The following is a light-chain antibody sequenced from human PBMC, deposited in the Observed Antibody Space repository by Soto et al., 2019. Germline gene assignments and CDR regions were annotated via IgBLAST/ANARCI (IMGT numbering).Light chain of an antibody. Sequence: QSVLTQSSAASASLGSSVKLTCTLSRGHSSYIIAWHQQQPGKAPRYLMKPEGSGSYNKGSGVPARFSGSSSGADRYLTISHLLFEDEADYYCETWDSDTHPVFGGGTKVTVL. CDR2: PEGSGSY. CDR1: RGHSSYI. J-gene: IGLJ3*02. V-gene: IGLV4-60*02. CDR3: ETWDSDTHPV.